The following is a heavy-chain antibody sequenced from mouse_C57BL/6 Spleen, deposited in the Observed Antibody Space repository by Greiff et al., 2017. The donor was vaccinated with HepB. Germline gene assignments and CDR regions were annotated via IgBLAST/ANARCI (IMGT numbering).Heavy chain of an antibody. CDR3: AMGPGYAMDY. CDR1: GYTFTDYY. V-gene: IGHV1-76*01. J-gene: IGHJ4*01. Sequence: VQLVESGAELVRPGASVKLSCKASGYTFTDYYINWVKQRPGQGLEWIARIYPGSGNTYYNEKFKGKATLTAEKSSSTAYRQLSSLPSEDSAVYFCAMGPGYAMDYWGQGTSVTVSS. CDR2: IYPGSGNT. D-gene: IGHD4-1*01.